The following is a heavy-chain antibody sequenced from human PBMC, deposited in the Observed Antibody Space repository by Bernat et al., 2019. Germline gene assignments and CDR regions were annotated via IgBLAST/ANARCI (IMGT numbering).Heavy chain of an antibody. CDR2: INIDGTQI. D-gene: IGHD3-16*01. V-gene: IGHV3-7*03. J-gene: IGHJ3*02. CDR1: GFTFSTSW. Sequence: EVHLVESGGGLVQPGGSLRLSCAASGFTFSTSWMAWVRQAPGKGLEWVANINIDGTQIYYVDSVRGRFTMSRDNAKNSLYLQMSSVRAEDTAVYYCARDPNYAALDIWGQGTMVTVSS. CDR3: ARDPNYAALDI.